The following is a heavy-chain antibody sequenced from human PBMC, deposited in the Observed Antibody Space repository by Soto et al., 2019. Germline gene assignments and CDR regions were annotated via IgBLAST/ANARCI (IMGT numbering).Heavy chain of an antibody. CDR2: ISAYNGDT. CDR3: ARGRQLVGYFYYYMDV. J-gene: IGHJ6*03. D-gene: IGHD6-6*01. CDR1: GYTFTNYG. Sequence: ASVKVSCKASGYTFTNYGITWVRQAPGQGLEWMGWISAYNGDTHYTQRLQGRVTMTTDTPTSTAYMELRGLRSDDTAVYYCARGRQLVGYFYYYMDVWGKGTTVTVSS. V-gene: IGHV1-18*01.